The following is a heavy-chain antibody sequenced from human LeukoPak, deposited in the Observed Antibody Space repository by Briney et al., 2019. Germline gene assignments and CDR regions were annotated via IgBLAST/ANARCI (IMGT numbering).Heavy chain of an antibody. CDR3: ARNYDSSGSDI. D-gene: IGHD3-22*01. CDR1: GFTFRTSG. J-gene: IGHJ3*02. V-gene: IGHV3-21*01. Sequence: KPGGSLRLSCAASGFTFRTSGMSWVRQAPGKGLEWVSSISSSSSYIYYTDSVKGRFTISRDNAKNSLYLQMNSLRAEDTAVYYCARNYDSSGSDIWGQGTMVTVSS. CDR2: ISSSSSYI.